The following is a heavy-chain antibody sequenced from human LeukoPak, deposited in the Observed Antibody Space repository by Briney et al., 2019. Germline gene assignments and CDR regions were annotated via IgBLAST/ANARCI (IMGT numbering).Heavy chain of an antibody. D-gene: IGHD5-12*01. J-gene: IGHJ4*02. CDR1: GFTFAGYA. CDR3: ARWRYSGYVHY. Sequence: PGGSLRLSCAASGFTFAGYAMNWVRQAPGKGLEWVSSISGTSVGTNYADSVKGRFTISRDNAKNSLYLQMNSLRAEDTAVYYCARWRYSGYVHYWGQGALVTVSS. CDR2: ISGTSVGT. V-gene: IGHV3-21*01.